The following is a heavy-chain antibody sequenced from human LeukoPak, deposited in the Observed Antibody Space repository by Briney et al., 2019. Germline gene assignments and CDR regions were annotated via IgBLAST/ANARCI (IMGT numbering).Heavy chain of an antibody. J-gene: IGHJ6*02. Sequence: PGGSLRLSCTASGFTFSNYAMTWVRQAPGKGLEWVSGISGSGGTTYYADSVKGRFTVSRDNSKNTLYLEMNSLRAEDTAVYYCAKDLGPYSSGFVMDVWGQGTTVTVSS. D-gene: IGHD6-19*01. CDR3: AKDLGPYSSGFVMDV. V-gene: IGHV3-23*01. CDR1: GFTFSNYA. CDR2: ISGSGGTT.